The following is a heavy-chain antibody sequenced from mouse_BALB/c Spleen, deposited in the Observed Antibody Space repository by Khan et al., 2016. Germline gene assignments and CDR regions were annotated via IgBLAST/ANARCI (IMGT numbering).Heavy chain of an antibody. J-gene: IGHJ2*01. CDR2: INPSTGYT. CDR1: GYTFTSYW. Sequence: QVRRRQSGAELAKPGASVKMSCKASGYTFTSYWMHWVKQRPGQGLEWIGYINPSTGYTEYNQKFKDKATLTADKSSSTAYMQLSSLTSEDSAVYYCARRDYGSSYFDYWGQGTTLTVSS. V-gene: IGHV1-7*01. D-gene: IGHD1-1*01. CDR3: ARRDYGSSYFDY.